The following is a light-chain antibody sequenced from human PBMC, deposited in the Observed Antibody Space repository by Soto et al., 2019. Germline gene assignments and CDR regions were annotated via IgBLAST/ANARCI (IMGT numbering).Light chain of an antibody. J-gene: IGKJ1*01. Sequence: EIVMTQSQATLSVSPGERATLSCRASQSVRSNLAWYQQKPGQGPRLLIYGASTRATAIPARFRGSGSGTEFTLTISSLQSEDIAVYYCKQYDNWPQWTFGQGNKVDIK. CDR3: KQYDNWPQWT. CDR1: QSVRSN. CDR2: GAS. V-gene: IGKV3-15*01.